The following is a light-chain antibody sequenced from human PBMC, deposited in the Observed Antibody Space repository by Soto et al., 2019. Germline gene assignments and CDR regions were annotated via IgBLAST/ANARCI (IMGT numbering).Light chain of an antibody. V-gene: IGKV1-39*01. J-gene: IGKJ5*01. CDR2: GAS. CDR1: QRISTY. Sequence: IQTSKVPGFLCASMGDRVTLTWGASQRISTYLSWDLVKPGEAPKLLIYGASTLRTGVPSRFSGSGSGTDFTLTISSLQPEDFATYYCQQANSYPIRFGQGTRLEIK. CDR3: QQANSYPIR.